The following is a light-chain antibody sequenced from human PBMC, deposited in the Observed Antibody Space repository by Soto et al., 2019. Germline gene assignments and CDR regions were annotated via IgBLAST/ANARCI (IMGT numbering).Light chain of an antibody. J-gene: IGLJ1*01. CDR1: SSDVGGYNY. V-gene: IGLV2-14*01. CDR3: TSYTSSSSYV. Sequence: QSVLTQPASVSGSPGQSITIYCSGTSSDVGGYNYVSWFQQHPDKVPKLMIYDVTNRPSGISNRFSGSKSGNTASLTIPGLQAEDEADYYCTSYTSSSSYVFGTGTKVTVL. CDR2: DVT.